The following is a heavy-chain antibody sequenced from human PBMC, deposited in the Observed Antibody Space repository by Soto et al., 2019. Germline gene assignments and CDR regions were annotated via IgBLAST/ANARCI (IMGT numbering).Heavy chain of an antibody. D-gene: IGHD3-22*01. V-gene: IGHV3-23*01. J-gene: IGHJ4*02. CDR2: ISGSGGST. CDR3: AKRPTYYYDSSGYYFDY. CDR1: GFTFSSYA. Sequence: PGGSLRLSCAASGFTFSSYAMSWVRQAPGKGLEWVSAISGSGGSTYYADSVKGRFTISRDNSKNTLFLQMNSLRAEDTAVYYFAKRPTYYYDSSGYYFDYWGQGTLVTVS.